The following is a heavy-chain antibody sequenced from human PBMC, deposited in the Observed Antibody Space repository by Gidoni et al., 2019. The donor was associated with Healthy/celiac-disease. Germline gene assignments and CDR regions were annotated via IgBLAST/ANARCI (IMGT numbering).Heavy chain of an antibody. CDR2: IYYSGST. J-gene: IGHJ5*02. V-gene: IGHV4-59*01. CDR3: ARDHPRNSIFDP. CDR1: GGSISSYY. D-gene: IGHD3-22*01. Sequence: QVQLQESGPGLVKPSETLPLTCTVSGGSISSYYWSWIRQPPGKGLEWIGYIYYSGSTNYNPSLKSRVTISVDTSKNQFSLKLSSVTAADTAVYYCARDHPRNSIFDPWGQGTLVTVSS.